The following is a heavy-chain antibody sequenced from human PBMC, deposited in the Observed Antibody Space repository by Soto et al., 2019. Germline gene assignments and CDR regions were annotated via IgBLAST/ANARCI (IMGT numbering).Heavy chain of an antibody. CDR3: ARVTGSDSSGYYYTPFDY. CDR1: GGSFSGYY. Sequence: PSETLSLTCAVYGGSFSGYYWSWIRQPPGKGLEWIGEINHSGSTNYNPSLKSRVTISVDTSKNQFSLKLSSVTAADTAVYYCARVTGSDSSGYYYTPFDYWGHGTLVTVSS. V-gene: IGHV4-34*01. CDR2: INHSGST. J-gene: IGHJ4*01. D-gene: IGHD3-22*01.